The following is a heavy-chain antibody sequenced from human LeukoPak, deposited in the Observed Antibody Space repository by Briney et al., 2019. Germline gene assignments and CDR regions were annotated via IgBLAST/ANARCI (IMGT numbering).Heavy chain of an antibody. D-gene: IGHD3-3*01. CDR2: IYSGGST. Sequence: GGSLRLSCAASGFTVSSNYMSWVRQAPGKGLEWVSVIYSGGSTYYADSVKGRFTISRDNSKNTLYLQMNSLRAEDTAVYYCARGEYYDFWSGPTGDGMDVWGQGTTVTVSS. V-gene: IGHV3-66*02. CDR3: ARGEYYDFWSGPTGDGMDV. CDR1: GFTVSSNY. J-gene: IGHJ6*02.